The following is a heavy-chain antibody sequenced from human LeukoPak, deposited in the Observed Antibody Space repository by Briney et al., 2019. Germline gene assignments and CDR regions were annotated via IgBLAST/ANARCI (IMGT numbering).Heavy chain of an antibody. CDR2: ISANNGEI. CDR1: GYTFTNYG. CDR3: ARVPPSAHQLFSLDY. V-gene: IGHV1-18*04. J-gene: IGHJ4*02. Sequence: GASVKVSCKASGYTFTNYGITWVRQAPGQGLEWMSWISANNGEIRYAQNFQGRVTMTTDTSTTTAYMELRSLRSDDTAVYYCARVPPSAHQLFSLDYWGQGTQVTVSS. D-gene: IGHD2-2*01.